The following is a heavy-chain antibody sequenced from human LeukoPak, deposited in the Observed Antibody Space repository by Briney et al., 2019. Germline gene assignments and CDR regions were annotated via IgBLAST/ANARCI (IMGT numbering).Heavy chain of an antibody. J-gene: IGHJ5*02. V-gene: IGHV1-2*02. CDR1: GYTFTDYY. D-gene: IGHD1-26*01. Sequence: ASVKVSCKASGYTFTDYYMHWVRQAPGQGLEWMGWINPNSGDTNYAQKFQGRVTMTRDTSISTAYMELSRLRSDDTAVYYCAGEKNSDFWNWFDPWGQGTLVTVSS. CDR3: AGEKNSDFWNWFDP. CDR2: INPNSGDT.